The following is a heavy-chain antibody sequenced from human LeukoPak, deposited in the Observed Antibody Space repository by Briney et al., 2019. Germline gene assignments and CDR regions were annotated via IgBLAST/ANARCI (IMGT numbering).Heavy chain of an antibody. D-gene: IGHD3-10*01. CDR1: GGSISPLY. CDR3: ARGGVAAKYYFDS. CDR2: IYYSGTT. J-gene: IGHJ4*02. Sequence: SETLSPTCTVSGGSISPLYWSWIRQPPGKGLEFIGYIYYSGTTNYNPSLKSRVTLSVDTSKNQFSLKLSSVTAADTAVYYCARGGVAAKYYFDSWGQGTLVTVSS. V-gene: IGHV4-59*11.